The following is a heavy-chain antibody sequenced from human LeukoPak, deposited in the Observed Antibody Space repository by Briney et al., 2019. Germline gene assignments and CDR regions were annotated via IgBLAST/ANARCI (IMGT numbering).Heavy chain of an antibody. CDR3: ARVTLDGTSITYYFDN. J-gene: IGHJ4*02. V-gene: IGHV3-21*01. Sequence: PGGSLRLSCAASGSTFSAYTMNWVRQAPGKGLEWVSSISSSSTYIYYADSVKGRFTISRDNAKNSLSLQMNSLRAEDTAVYYCARVTLDGTSITYYFDNWGQGTLVTVSS. CDR1: GSTFSAYT. D-gene: IGHD2-2*01. CDR2: ISSSSTYI.